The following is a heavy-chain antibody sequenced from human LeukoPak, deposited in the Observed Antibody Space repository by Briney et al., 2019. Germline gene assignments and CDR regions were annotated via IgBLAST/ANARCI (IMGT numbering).Heavy chain of an antibody. CDR2: IHYSGST. D-gene: IGHD2-15*01. CDR3: ARTTEGYCRGRSCYSYYYYMDV. Sequence: SETLSLTCTVSGGSISSSAYHWGWIRQPPGKGLEWIGSIHYSGSTYYNPSLKSRVTISVRTSKNQFSLKLSSVTAADTAVYYCARTTEGYCRGRSCYSYYYYMDVWGKGTTVTVSS. V-gene: IGHV4-39*01. CDR1: GGSISSSAYH. J-gene: IGHJ6*03.